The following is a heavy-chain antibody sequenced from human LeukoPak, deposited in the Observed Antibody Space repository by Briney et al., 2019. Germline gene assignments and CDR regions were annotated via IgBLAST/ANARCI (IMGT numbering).Heavy chain of an antibody. D-gene: IGHD4-11*01. CDR1: GYSFTSYW. V-gene: IGHV5-51*01. CDR3: ARTTDYLNWFDP. Sequence: GESLKISCKGSGYSFTSYWIGWVRQMPGKGLEWMGIIYPGDSDTRYSPSFQGQVTISADKSISAAYLQWSSLKASDTAVYYCARTTDYLNWFDPWGQGTLATVSS. J-gene: IGHJ5*02. CDR2: IYPGDSDT.